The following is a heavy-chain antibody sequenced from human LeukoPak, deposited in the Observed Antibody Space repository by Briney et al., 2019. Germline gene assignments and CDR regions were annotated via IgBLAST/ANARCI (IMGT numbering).Heavy chain of an antibody. D-gene: IGHD3-9*01. CDR1: GGSFSAYY. CDR3: ARELVSPYYDILTGDYIDYYCGMDV. J-gene: IGHJ6*04. CDR2: ISNSGSK. Sequence: SETLSLTCAVYGGSFSAYYWIWLPHPPGKGLEGIGEISNSGSKSSNPSLKSRVTISVDTSKSQFSLSLTSVTDRDTAVYYCARELVSPYYDILTGDYIDYYCGMDVWGKGTTVTVSS. V-gene: IGHV4-34*01.